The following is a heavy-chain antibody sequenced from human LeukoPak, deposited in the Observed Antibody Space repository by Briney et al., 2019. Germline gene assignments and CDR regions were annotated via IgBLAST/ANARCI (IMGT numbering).Heavy chain of an antibody. D-gene: IGHD2-2*02. CDR3: ARERGYCSSTSCYTEEFGDAFDS. CDR2: IIPIFGTA. J-gene: IGHJ3*02. Sequence: SVKVSCKASGGTFSSYAISWVRQAPGQGLEWMGGIIPIFGTANYAQKFQGRVTITTDESTSTAYMELSSLRSEDTAVYYCARERGYCSSTSCYTEEFGDAFDSWGQGTMVTVSS. V-gene: IGHV1-69*05. CDR1: GGTFSSYA.